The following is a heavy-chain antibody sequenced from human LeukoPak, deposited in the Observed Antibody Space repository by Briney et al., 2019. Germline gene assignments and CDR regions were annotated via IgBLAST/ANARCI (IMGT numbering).Heavy chain of an antibody. CDR3: ARDTTVTIRGGFDY. V-gene: IGHV4-31*03. Sequence: PSETLSLTCTVSGGSISSGGYYWSWIRQHPGKGLEWIGYIYYSGSTYYNPSLKSRVTISVDTSKNQFSLKLSSVTAADTAVYYCARDTTVTIRGGFDYWGQGTLVTVSS. CDR1: GGSISSGGYY. J-gene: IGHJ4*02. D-gene: IGHD4-17*01. CDR2: IYYSGST.